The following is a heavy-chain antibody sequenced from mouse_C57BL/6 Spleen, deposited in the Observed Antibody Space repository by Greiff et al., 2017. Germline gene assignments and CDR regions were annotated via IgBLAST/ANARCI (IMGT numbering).Heavy chain of an antibody. D-gene: IGHD2-5*01. Sequence: DVQLQESGPELVKPGASVKIPCKASGYTFTDYNMDWVKQSHGKSLEWIGDINPNNGGTIYNQKFKGKATLTVDKSSSTAYMELRSLTSEDTAVYYCARRGYYSNYESYWYFDVWGTGTTVTVSS. CDR2: INPNNGGT. J-gene: IGHJ1*03. V-gene: IGHV1-18*01. CDR1: GYTFTDYN. CDR3: ARRGYYSNYESYWYFDV.